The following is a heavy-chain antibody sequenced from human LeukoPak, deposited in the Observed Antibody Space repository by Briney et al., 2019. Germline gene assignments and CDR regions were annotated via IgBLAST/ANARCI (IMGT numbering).Heavy chain of an antibody. D-gene: IGHD5-12*01. Sequence: ASVKVSCKASGYIFTSYFMHWVRQAPGQGLEWMGIINPSGGSTSYAQKFQGRVTMTRDMSTSTVYMELSSLRSEDTAVYYCARDSSDSGYADAFDIWGQGTMDTVSS. CDR2: INPSGGST. CDR1: GYIFTSYF. V-gene: IGHV1-46*01. J-gene: IGHJ3*02. CDR3: ARDSSDSGYADAFDI.